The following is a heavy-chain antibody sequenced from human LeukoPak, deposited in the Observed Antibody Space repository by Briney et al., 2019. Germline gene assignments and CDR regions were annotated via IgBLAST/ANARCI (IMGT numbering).Heavy chain of an antibody. CDR2: IKQDGSEK. D-gene: IGHD1-26*01. CDR1: GFTLSSYW. V-gene: IGHV3-7*01. J-gene: IGHJ4*02. Sequence: GGSLRLSCAASGFTLSSYWMSWVRQARGKGLEGVANIKQDGSEKNYLGSVKGRFTISRDNAKNSLYLQMNSLRAEDTAVYYCYVGPTDYWGQGTLVTVSS. CDR3: YVGPTDY.